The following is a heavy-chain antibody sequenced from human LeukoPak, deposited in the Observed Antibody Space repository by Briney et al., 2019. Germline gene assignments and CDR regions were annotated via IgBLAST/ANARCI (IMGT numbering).Heavy chain of an antibody. V-gene: IGHV3-21*01. Sequence: GGSLRLSCAASGFTFSSYSMNWVRQAPGKGLEWVSSISSSSSYIYYADSVKGRFTISRDNAKNSLYLQMNSLRAEDTAVYYCARDSRPYYDFWSGYPDYWGQGTLVTVSS. CDR1: GFTFSSYS. D-gene: IGHD3-3*01. CDR3: ARDSRPYYDFWSGYPDY. CDR2: ISSSSSYI. J-gene: IGHJ4*02.